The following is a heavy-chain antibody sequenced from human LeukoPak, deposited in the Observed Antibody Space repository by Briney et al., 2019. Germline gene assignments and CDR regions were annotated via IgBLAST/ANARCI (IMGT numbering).Heavy chain of an antibody. J-gene: IGHJ4*02. CDR3: ARDRDADYDILTGNDTDNDY. CDR1: ALTFSVYA. Sequence: GGSLRLSCAASALTFSVYAMHWVRQAPGKGLEWVAVISYDGTIKNYADSVKGRFTISRDNSKNMLYLQMNSLRAEDTAVYYCARDRDADYDILTGNDTDNDYWGQGTLVTVSS. D-gene: IGHD3-9*01. V-gene: IGHV3-30-3*01. CDR2: ISYDGTIK.